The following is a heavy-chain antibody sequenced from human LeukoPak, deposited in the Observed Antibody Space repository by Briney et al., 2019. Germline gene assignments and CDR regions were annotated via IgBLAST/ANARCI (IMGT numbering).Heavy chain of an antibody. CDR3: ARRRGYSYGYILDY. CDR1: GGSISSSNW. D-gene: IGHD5-18*01. Sequence: SSETLSLTCAVSGGSISSSNWWSWVRQPPGKGLEWIGEIYHSGSTNYNPSLKSRVTISVDTSKNQFSLKLSSVTAADTAVYYCARRRGYSYGYILDYWGQGTLVTVSS. J-gene: IGHJ4*02. CDR2: IYHSGST. V-gene: IGHV4-4*02.